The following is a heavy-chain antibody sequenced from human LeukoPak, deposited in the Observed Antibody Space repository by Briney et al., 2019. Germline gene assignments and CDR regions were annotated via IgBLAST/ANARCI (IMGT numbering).Heavy chain of an antibody. V-gene: IGHV3-30*02. Sequence: GGSLRLSCAASGFIFRTFGMHWVRQAPGKGLEWVAFIRSGGVEEFHADSVKGRFTISRDNSKNTLYLQMNSLRAEDTAVYYCARGRGVVVIAYFDYWGQGTLVTVSS. CDR2: IRSGGVEE. CDR3: ARGRGVVVIAYFDY. CDR1: GFIFRTFG. D-gene: IGHD3-22*01. J-gene: IGHJ4*02.